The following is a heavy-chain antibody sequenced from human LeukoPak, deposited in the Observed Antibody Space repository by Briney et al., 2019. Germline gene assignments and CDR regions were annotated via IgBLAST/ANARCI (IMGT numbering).Heavy chain of an antibody. CDR2: ISWNSGSI. CDR1: GFTFDDYA. CDR3: AKEQMAGAFDY. V-gene: IGHV3-9*01. J-gene: IGHJ4*02. Sequence: GGSLRLSCAASGFTFDDYAMHWVRQAPGKGLEWVSGISWNSGSIGYADSAKGRFTISRDNAKNSLYLQMNSLRAEDTALYYCAKEQMAGAFDYWGQGTLVTVSS. D-gene: IGHD6-19*01.